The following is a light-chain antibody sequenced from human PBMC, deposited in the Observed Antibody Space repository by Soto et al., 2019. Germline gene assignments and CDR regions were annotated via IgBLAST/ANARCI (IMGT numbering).Light chain of an antibody. V-gene: IGKV3-20*01. J-gene: IGKJ5*01. CDR1: QSVNSAN. CDR2: GAS. Sequence: EFVLTQSPGTLSLSQGEGVTLSCRASQSVNSANLAWYQQKPGQAPRLLMYGASVRATGIPDRFSGGGSGTDFTLTISRLEPVDFAVYYCQHYDRSVPITFGQGTRLEIK. CDR3: QHYDRSVPIT.